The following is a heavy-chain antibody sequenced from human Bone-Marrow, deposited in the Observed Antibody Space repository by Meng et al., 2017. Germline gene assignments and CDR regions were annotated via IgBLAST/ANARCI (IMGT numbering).Heavy chain of an antibody. D-gene: IGHD2-15*01. J-gene: IGHJ1*01. CDR2: ISWNSGSI. CDR3: ARDLDIVVVVAATPLREYFQH. Sequence: SLKISCAASGFTFDDYAMQWVRQAPGKGLEWVSGISWNSGSIGYADSVKGRFTISRDNAKNSLYLQMNSLRAEDTAVYYCARDLDIVVVVAATPLREYFQHWGQGTLVTVSS. V-gene: IGHV3-9*01. CDR1: GFTFDDYA.